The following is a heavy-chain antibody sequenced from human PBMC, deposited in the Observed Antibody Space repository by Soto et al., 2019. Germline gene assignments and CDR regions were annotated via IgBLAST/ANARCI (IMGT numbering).Heavy chain of an antibody. Sequence: EVQLVESGGGLVQPGGSLRLSCAASGLIFSDYHMDWVRQAPGKGLEWVGRIRRKANSYTTEYAASVKGRFTTSRDDSTDSLSLPPTRLRSADTSLYFCAIFSGSSRGTTAMDLWGQCTTVTVS. CDR2: IRRKANSYTT. J-gene: IGHJ6*02. V-gene: IGHV3-72*01. D-gene: IGHD1-7*01. CDR1: GLIFSDYH. CDR3: AIFSGSSRGTTAMDL.